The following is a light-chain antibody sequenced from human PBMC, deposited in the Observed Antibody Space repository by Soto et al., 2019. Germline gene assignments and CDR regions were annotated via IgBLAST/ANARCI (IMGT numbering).Light chain of an antibody. J-gene: IGKJ4*01. CDR3: QQYNVWPLT. CDR1: QSVNSN. Sequence: EIVMTQSPVTLSVSPGDRATLSRRASQSVNSNLAWYQHKPGQTPKLLIYVASTRATGIPARFSGSGSGTEFTLTISSLQSEDFAVYYCQQYNVWPLTFGGGTKVEFK. V-gene: IGKV3-15*01. CDR2: VAS.